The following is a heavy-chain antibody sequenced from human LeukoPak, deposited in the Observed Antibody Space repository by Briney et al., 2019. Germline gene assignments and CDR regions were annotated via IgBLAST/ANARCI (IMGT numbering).Heavy chain of an antibody. CDR2: IKQDGSEK. D-gene: IGHD3-22*01. V-gene: IGHV3-7*01. Sequence: GGSLRLSCAASGFTFSSYWMTWVRQAPGKGLEWVANIKQDGSEKYYVDSVKGRFTISRDNAKNSLYLQMNSLRAEDTAVYYCARDYYDSSGYYPFDYWGQGTLVTVSS. CDR1: GFTFSSYW. CDR3: ARDYYDSSGYYPFDY. J-gene: IGHJ4*02.